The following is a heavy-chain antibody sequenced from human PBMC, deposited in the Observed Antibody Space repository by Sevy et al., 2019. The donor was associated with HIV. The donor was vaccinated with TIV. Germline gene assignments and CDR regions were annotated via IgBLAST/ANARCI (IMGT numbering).Heavy chain of an antibody. CDR1: GFSYSSYG. J-gene: IGHJ4*02. CDR3: VKEGGGEGGDH. D-gene: IGHD2-21*01. V-gene: IGHV3-30*02. Sequence: GGSLRLSCAASGFSYSSYGMHWVRQAPGKGLEWVAYIKYDGSNKDYADSVKGRFTISRDNSKNTLDLQMNSVRVEDTAVYYCVKEGGGEGGDHWGQGTLVTVSS. CDR2: IKYDGSNK.